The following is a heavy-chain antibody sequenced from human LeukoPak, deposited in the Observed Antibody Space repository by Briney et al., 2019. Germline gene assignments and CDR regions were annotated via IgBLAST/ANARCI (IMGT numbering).Heavy chain of an antibody. CDR1: GFTFSSYA. CDR3: ARDQTAYYEIFPWFDP. V-gene: IGHV3-64*01. J-gene: IGHJ5*02. D-gene: IGHD3-9*01. Sequence: GGSLRLSCAASGFTFSSYAMHWVRQAPGKGLEYVSAISSNGGSTYYANSVKGRFTISRDNSKNTLYLQMGSLRAEDMAVYYCARDQTAYYEIFPWFDPWGQGTLVTVSS. CDR2: ISSNGGST.